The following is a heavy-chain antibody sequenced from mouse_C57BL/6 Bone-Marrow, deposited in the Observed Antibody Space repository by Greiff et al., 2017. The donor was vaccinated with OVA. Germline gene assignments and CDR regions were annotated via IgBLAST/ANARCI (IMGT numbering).Heavy chain of an antibody. CDR1: GYTFTDHT. J-gene: IGHJ3*01. V-gene: IGHV1-78*01. CDR2: IYPRDGST. CDR3: ARRDYSNFAWFAY. Sequence: VQLQQSDAELVKPGASVKISCKVSGYTFTDHTIHWMKQRPEQGLEWIGYIYPRDGSTKYNEKLKGKATLTADKSSSTAYMQLNSLTSEDSAVYFCARRDYSNFAWFAYWGQGTLVTVSA. D-gene: IGHD2-5*01.